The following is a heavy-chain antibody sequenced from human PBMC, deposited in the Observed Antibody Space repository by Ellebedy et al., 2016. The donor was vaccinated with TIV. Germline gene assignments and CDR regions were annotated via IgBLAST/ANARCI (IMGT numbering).Heavy chain of an antibody. CDR2: SYYTGST. J-gene: IGHJ4*02. Sequence: MPSETLSLTCSVSGGSMSSHYWSWIRQPPGKGLQWIGFSYYTGSTNYNPSLKSRVTISVDTSKKQVSLRLSSVTAADTAVYYCASAPNQDFYDYWGQGTLVTVSS. V-gene: IGHV4-59*11. CDR3: ASAPNQDFYDY. CDR1: GGSMSSHY.